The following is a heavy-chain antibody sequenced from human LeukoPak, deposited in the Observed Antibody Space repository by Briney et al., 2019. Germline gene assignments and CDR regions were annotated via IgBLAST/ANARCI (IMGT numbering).Heavy chain of an antibody. CDR1: GFTFSDYW. CDR3: VRDRAYFDSSGFYNLDY. D-gene: IGHD3-22*01. CDR2: IKQDGSEK. J-gene: IGHJ4*02. Sequence: GGSLRLSCASSGFTFSDYWMSWVRQAPGKRLEWVANIKQDGSEKYYVDSVKGRFTISRDNAKNSLYLQINSLRAEDTAVYYCVRDRAYFDSSGFYNLDYWGQGTLVTVSS. V-gene: IGHV3-7*01.